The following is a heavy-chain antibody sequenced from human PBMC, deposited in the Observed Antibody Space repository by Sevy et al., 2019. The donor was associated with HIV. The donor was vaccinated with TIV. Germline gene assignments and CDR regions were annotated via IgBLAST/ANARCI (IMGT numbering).Heavy chain of an antibody. CDR2: INHSGST. J-gene: IGHJ3*02. Sequence: SETLSLTCAVYGGSFSGYYWSWIRQPPGKGLEWIGEINHSGSTNYNPSLKSRVTISVDTSKNQFSLKLSSVTAADTVVYYYARHCSGTSCSHAFDIWGQGTMVTVSS. D-gene: IGHD2-2*01. V-gene: IGHV4-34*01. CDR3: ARHCSGTSCSHAFDI. CDR1: GGSFSGYY.